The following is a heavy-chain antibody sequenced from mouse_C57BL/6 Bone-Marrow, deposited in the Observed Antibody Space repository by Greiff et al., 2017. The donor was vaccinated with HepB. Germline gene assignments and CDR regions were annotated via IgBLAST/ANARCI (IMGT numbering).Heavy chain of an antibody. J-gene: IGHJ3*01. V-gene: IGHV1-81*01. CDR1: GYTFTSYG. D-gene: IGHD1-2*01. CDR2: IYPRSGNT. CDR3: ARVYGGTY. Sequence: QVHVKQSGAELARPGASVKLSCKASGYTFTSYGISWVKQRTGQGLEWIGEIYPRSGNTYYNEKFKGKATLTADKSSSTAYMELRSLTSEDSAVYFCARVYGGTYWGQGTLVTVSA.